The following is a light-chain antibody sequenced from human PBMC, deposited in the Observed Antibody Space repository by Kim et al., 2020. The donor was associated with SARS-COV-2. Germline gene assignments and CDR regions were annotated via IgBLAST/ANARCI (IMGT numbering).Light chain of an antibody. CDR3: CSYAGSYTWV. J-gene: IGLJ3*02. CDR2: DVT. V-gene: IGLV2-11*01. Sequence: QSALTKPRSVSGSPGQSVTISCTGTSSNIGGYDYVSWYQQHPGKAPKLMINDVTGRPSGVPDRFSGSKSGNTASLTISGLQAEDEADYYCCSYAGSYTWVFGGGTQLTVL. CDR1: SSNIGGYDY.